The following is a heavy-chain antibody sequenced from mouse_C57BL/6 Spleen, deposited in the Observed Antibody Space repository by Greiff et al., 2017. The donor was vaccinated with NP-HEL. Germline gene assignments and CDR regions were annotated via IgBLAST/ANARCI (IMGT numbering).Heavy chain of an antibody. CDR2: IYPGDGDT. Sequence: LVKPGASVKISCKASGYAFSSSWMNWVKQRPGKGLEWIGRIYPGDGDTNYNGKFKGKATLTADKSSSTAYMQLSSLTSEDSAVYFCARSLLLRSYYYAMDYWGQGTSVTVSS. J-gene: IGHJ4*01. V-gene: IGHV1-82*01. CDR1: GYAFSSSW. CDR3: ARSLLLRSYYYAMDY. D-gene: IGHD1-1*01.